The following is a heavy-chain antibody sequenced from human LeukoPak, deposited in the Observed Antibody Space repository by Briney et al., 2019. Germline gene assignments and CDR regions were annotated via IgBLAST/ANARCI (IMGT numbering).Heavy chain of an antibody. CDR2: IYYSGST. V-gene: IGHV4-61*01. J-gene: IGHJ4*02. D-gene: IGHD5-24*01. Sequence: SETLSLTCNVSGASVSSGSYYWSWIRQPPGKGLEWIGYIYYSGSTNYNPSLKSRVTISVDTSKNQFSLKLSSVTAADTAVYYCARGRRDGYNTAFDYWGQGTLVTVSS. CDR3: ARGRRDGYNTAFDY. CDR1: GASVSSGSYY.